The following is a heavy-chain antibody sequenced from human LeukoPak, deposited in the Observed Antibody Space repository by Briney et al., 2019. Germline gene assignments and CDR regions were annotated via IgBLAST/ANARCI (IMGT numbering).Heavy chain of an antibody. CDR1: GGSISTSNYY. J-gene: IGHJ3*02. Sequence: SETLSLTCTVSGGSISTSNYYWGWIRQPPGKGLEWIRNNFDSGSTYYSPSLRGRVTISLDTTRNQFSLKPNTVTAAATAFYYCAKSNGYGLVDIWGQGTMVTVSS. CDR3: AKSNGYGLVDI. CDR2: NFDSGST. D-gene: IGHD3-10*01. V-gene: IGHV4-39*07.